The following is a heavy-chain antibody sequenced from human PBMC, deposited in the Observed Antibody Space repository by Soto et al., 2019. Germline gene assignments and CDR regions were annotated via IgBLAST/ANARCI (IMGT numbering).Heavy chain of an antibody. V-gene: IGHV1-18*01. CDR1: GYTFTSYG. D-gene: IGHD2-2*01. Sequence: QVPLVQSGAEVKKPGASVKVSCKAPGYTFTSYGTSWVRQAPGQGLEWMGWISTYNGTTNYAQKLPGRVTMTTDTPMSQTYMELGSLRSDDTAVYDCSGEVVPAAPYYFDYWGQGTLVTVSS. CDR2: ISTYNGTT. CDR3: SGEVVPAAPYYFDY. J-gene: IGHJ4*02.